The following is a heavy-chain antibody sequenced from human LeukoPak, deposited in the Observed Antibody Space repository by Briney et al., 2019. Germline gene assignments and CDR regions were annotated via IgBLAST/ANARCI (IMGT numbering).Heavy chain of an antibody. Sequence: ASVKVSCKASGYTFTSYGISWVRQAPEQGLEWMGWISAYNGNTNYAQKLQGRVTMTTDTSTSTAYMELRSLRSDDTAVYYCARVVITIFGVVIRLFDYWGQGTLVTVSS. J-gene: IGHJ4*02. D-gene: IGHD3-3*01. CDR1: GYTFTSYG. CDR2: ISAYNGNT. CDR3: ARVVITIFGVVIRLFDY. V-gene: IGHV1-18*01.